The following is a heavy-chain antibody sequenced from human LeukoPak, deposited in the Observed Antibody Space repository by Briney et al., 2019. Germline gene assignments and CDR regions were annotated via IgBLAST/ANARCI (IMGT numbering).Heavy chain of an antibody. CDR2: INTDGGFT. D-gene: IGHD1-14*01. Sequence: PGGSLRLSCTASGFTFSNYLMHWVRQAPGKGLVWVSRINTDGGFTSYADSVKGRFTISRDNAKNTLYLQMNSLRAEDAAVYYCVTWRAGVYFDYWSQGALVSVSS. CDR3: VTWRAGVYFDY. J-gene: IGHJ4*02. CDR1: GFTFSNYL. V-gene: IGHV3-74*01.